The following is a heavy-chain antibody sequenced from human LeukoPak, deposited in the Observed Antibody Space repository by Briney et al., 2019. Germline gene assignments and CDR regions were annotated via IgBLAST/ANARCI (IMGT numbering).Heavy chain of an antibody. V-gene: IGHV3-23*01. D-gene: IGHD3-22*01. J-gene: IGHJ4*02. CDR3: AKDSYYYDTSGYDYFDY. CDR2: ISGSGGST. Sequence: GGSLRLSCAASGFTFSTYAMSWVRQAPGKGLEWVSTISGSGGSTYYADSVKGRFTISRDNSKNTLYLQMNSLRAEDTVVYYCAKDSYYYDTSGYDYFDYWGQGTLVTVSS. CDR1: GFTFSTYA.